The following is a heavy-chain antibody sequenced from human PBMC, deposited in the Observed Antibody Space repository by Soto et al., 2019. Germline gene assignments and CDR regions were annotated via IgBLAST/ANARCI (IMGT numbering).Heavy chain of an antibody. CDR1: GCSIISGY. CDR3: AGLRGYAGSPIDY. Sequence: SETLSLTCPFSGCSIISGYWSLLRQPPGKGLEWIGYISYSGNTNYNPSLKSRVTMSVDTPKNQFSLRLSSVTTADTAVYYCAGLRGYAGSPIDYWGQGTLVTVS. J-gene: IGHJ4*02. V-gene: IGHV4-59*01. CDR2: ISYSGNT. D-gene: IGHD2-15*01.